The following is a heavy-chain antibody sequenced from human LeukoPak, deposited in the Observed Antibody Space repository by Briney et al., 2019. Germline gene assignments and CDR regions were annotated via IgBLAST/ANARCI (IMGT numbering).Heavy chain of an antibody. V-gene: IGHV3-21*01. J-gene: IGHJ4*02. D-gene: IGHD3-3*01. CDR3: ARASDFWSGYFDY. CDR1: GFTFSSYS. CDR2: ISSSSSYI. Sequence: GGSLRLSCAASGFTFSSYSLNWVRQAPGKGLEWVSSISSSSSYIYYADSVKGRFTISRDNAKNSLYLQMNSLRAEDTAVYYCARASDFWSGYFDYWGQGTLVTVSS.